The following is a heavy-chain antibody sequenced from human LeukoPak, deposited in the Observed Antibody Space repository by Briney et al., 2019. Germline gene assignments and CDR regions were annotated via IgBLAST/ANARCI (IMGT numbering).Heavy chain of an antibody. Sequence: ASVKVSCKASGYTFTDYYIHWVRQAPGQGLEWMGWISAYNGNTNYAQKLQGRVTMTTDTSTSTAYMELRSLRSDDTAVYYCARYDIVVVPAATVADYYYMDVWGKGTTVTISS. CDR3: ARYDIVVVPAATVADYYYMDV. CDR1: GYTFTDYY. CDR2: ISAYNGNT. J-gene: IGHJ6*03. D-gene: IGHD2-2*01. V-gene: IGHV1-18*04.